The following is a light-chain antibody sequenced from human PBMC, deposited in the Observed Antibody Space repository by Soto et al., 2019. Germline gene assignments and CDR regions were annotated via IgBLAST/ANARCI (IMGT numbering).Light chain of an antibody. CDR1: QSISSW. Sequence: DIQMTQSPSTLSASVGDRVTITCRASQSISSWLAWYQQKPGKAPKLLIYKASSLESGVPSRISGSGSGTEFTLTISSLQPDDFATYYCQQDNSYPCTFGQGTQLEIK. CDR2: KAS. CDR3: QQDNSYPCT. V-gene: IGKV1-5*03. J-gene: IGKJ2*02.